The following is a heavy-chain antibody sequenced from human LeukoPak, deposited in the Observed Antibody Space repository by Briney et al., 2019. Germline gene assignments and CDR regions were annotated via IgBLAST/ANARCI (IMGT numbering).Heavy chain of an antibody. CDR2: INPNSGGT. J-gene: IGHJ4*02. Sequence: EASVKVSCKASGYTFTGYYMHWVRQAPGQGLEWMGWINPNSGGTNYAQKFQGRVTITRDTSLSTAYMELSRLRSDDTAVYYCARAEQQLVEYYFDYWGQGTLVTVSS. CDR1: GYTFTGYY. CDR3: ARAEQQLVEYYFDY. V-gene: IGHV1-2*02. D-gene: IGHD6-13*01.